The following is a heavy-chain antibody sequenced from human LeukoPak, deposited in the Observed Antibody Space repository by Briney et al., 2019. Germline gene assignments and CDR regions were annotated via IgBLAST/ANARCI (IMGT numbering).Heavy chain of an antibody. J-gene: IGHJ1*01. CDR1: GFTLSSYK. D-gene: IGHD6-19*01. Sequence: AGGSLRLSCTVSGFTLSSYKMSWIRQAPGKGLEWVSSIDYDGGSGHYADSVKGRFTISRDNSNNTLFLHLNSLRGEDTAVYYCTRNSGWYGLSWGQGTLVTVSS. CDR2: IDYDGGSG. CDR3: TRNSGWYGLS. V-gene: IGHV3-23*01.